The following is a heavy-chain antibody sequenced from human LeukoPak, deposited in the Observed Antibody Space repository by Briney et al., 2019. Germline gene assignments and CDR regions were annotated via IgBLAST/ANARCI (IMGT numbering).Heavy chain of an antibody. Sequence: PGGSLRLSCAASGFTVSSNYMSWVRQAPGRGLEWASVIYSGGSTYYADSVKGRFTISRDNSKNTLYLQMNSLRAEDTAVYYCARDKKQQLVWDYWGQGTLVTVSS. D-gene: IGHD6-13*01. J-gene: IGHJ4*02. CDR1: GFTVSSNY. CDR3: ARDKKQQLVWDY. V-gene: IGHV3-66*01. CDR2: IYSGGST.